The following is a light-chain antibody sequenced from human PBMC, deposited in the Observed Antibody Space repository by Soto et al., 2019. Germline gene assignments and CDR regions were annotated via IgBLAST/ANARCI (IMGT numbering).Light chain of an antibody. CDR1: QSVSSR. Sequence: EIVMTQSPATLSVSPGERATLSCRASQSVSSRLAWYQQKRGQAPRLLIYDASTRATGIPARFSGSGSGTEFTVTISSLQSEDFAIYYCQQYDIWPPYTFGQGTKVDIK. J-gene: IGKJ2*01. V-gene: IGKV3-15*01. CDR3: QQYDIWPPYT. CDR2: DAS.